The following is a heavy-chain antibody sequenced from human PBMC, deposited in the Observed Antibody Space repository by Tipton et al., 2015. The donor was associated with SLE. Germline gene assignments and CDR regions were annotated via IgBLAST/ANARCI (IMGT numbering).Heavy chain of an antibody. CDR3: ARGGGSYYDY. V-gene: IGHV4-4*07. CDR1: GGSISGYY. Sequence: GSLRLSCTVSGGSISGYYWSWIRQPAGKGLEWIGRVYSSGSTIYNPSIKSRITLSLDTSKNQFYLRVNSVTAADTAVYYCARGGGSYYDYWGQGTLVTVSS. CDR2: VYSSGST. D-gene: IGHD1-26*01. J-gene: IGHJ4*02.